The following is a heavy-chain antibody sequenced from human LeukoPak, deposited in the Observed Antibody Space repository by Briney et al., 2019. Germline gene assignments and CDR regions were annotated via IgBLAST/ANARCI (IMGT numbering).Heavy chain of an antibody. Sequence: ASVKVSCKASGYTFTGYYMHWVRQSPGQGLEWMGRINPNSGDTIYAQKFQGRVTVTRDTSSRSTYMELGSLRSEDTAVYYCATENHYDSSGYFYGYYNGMDIWGQGTTVTVSS. CDR2: INPNSGDT. D-gene: IGHD3-22*01. J-gene: IGHJ6*02. CDR3: ATENHYDSSGYFYGYYNGMDI. V-gene: IGHV1-2*06. CDR1: GYTFTGYY.